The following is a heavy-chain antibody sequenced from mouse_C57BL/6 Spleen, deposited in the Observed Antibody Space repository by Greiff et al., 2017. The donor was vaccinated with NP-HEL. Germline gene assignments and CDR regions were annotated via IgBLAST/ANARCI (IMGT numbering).Heavy chain of an antibody. CDR3: VRQGELGPWFAY. Sequence: EVKLVESGGGLVQPKGSLKLSCAASGFSFNTYAMNWVRQAPGKGLEWVARIRSKSNNYATYYADSVKDRFTISRDDSESMLYLQMNNLKTEDTAMYYCVRQGELGPWFAYWGQGTLVTVSA. V-gene: IGHV10-1*01. CDR1: GFSFNTYA. J-gene: IGHJ3*01. CDR2: IRSKSNNYAT. D-gene: IGHD4-1*01.